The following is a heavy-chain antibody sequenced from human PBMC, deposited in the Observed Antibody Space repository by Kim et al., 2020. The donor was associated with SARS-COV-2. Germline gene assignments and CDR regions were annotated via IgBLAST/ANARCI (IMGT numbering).Heavy chain of an antibody. CDR2: IYYSGST. CDR3: ARTIAAFDWFDP. V-gene: IGHV4-59*01. CDR1: GGSISSYY. D-gene: IGHD6-6*01. J-gene: IGHJ5*02. Sequence: SETLSLTCTVSGGSISSYYWSWIRQPPGKGLEWIGSIYYSGSTNYNPSLKSRVTISVDTSKNQFSLKLSSVTAADTAVYYCARTIAAFDWFDPWGQGTLVTVSS.